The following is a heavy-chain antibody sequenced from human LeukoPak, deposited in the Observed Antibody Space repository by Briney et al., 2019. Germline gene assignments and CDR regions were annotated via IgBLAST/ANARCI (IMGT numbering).Heavy chain of an antibody. D-gene: IGHD1-14*01. CDR1: GLSISNFW. Sequence: GGSLRLSCAVSGLSISNFWMHWVRQAPGKGLEWVAIINKDGNEKTYVDSVKGRFTLSRDNAKNSLYLQMNSLRAEDTAFYYCVTDGDRYNDLVYWGRGTLVTVSS. J-gene: IGHJ4*02. CDR3: VTDGDRYNDLVY. V-gene: IGHV3-7*01. CDR2: INKDGNEK.